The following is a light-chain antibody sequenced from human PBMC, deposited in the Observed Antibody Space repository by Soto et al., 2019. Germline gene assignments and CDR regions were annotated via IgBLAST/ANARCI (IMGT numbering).Light chain of an antibody. J-gene: IGLJ3*02. CDR2: QDT. CDR3: QAWDSSAWV. V-gene: IGLV3-1*01. Sequence: SYELPQPPSVSVSPGQTASITCSGDKLGDKYACWYHQKPGQSPVLVIYQDTKRPSGIPERFSGSNSGNTATLTISGTQAMDEADYYCQAWDSSAWVFGGGTKLTVL. CDR1: KLGDKY.